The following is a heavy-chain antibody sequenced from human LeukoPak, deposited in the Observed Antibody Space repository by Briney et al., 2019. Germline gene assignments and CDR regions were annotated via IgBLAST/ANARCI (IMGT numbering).Heavy chain of an antibody. CDR1: GYTFTSYY. CDR2: INPSGGST. V-gene: IGHV1-46*01. D-gene: IGHD3-16*01. Sequence: ASVKVSCKASGYTFTSYYMHWVRQAPGQGLEWMGIINPSGGSTSYAQKFQGRVTMTRDTSTSTVYMELSSLRSEDTAVYYCARDAGRVMAPAPYYYMDVWGKGTTVTISS. J-gene: IGHJ6*03. CDR3: ARDAGRVMAPAPYYYMDV.